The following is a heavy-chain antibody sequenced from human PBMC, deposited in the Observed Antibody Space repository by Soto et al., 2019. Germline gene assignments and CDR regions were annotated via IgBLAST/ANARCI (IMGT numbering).Heavy chain of an antibody. J-gene: IGHJ4*02. CDR1: GGTFSSYS. V-gene: IGHV1-69*01. CDR2: IIPIFGTA. Sequence: QVQLVQSGAEVKKPGSSVKVSCKASGGTFSSYSINWVRQAPGQGLEWMGEIIPIFGTANYAQKFQGRVTITADEATSTAYMARSCLRSEDTAVYYCARDGGRHSGGIDYWGQGTLVTVSS. D-gene: IGHD1-26*01. CDR3: ARDGGRHSGGIDY.